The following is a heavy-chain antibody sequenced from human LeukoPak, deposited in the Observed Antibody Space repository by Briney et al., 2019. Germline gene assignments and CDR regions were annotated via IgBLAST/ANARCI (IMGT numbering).Heavy chain of an antibody. V-gene: IGHV3-30*02. CDR3: AKVFMVRGYYYYYMDV. CDR1: GFTFSSYA. CDR2: IRYDGSNK. D-gene: IGHD3-10*01. Sequence: GGSLRLSCAASGFTFSSYAMSWVRQAPGKGLEWVAFIRYDGSNKYYADSVKGRFTISRDNSKNTLYLQMNSLRAEDTAVYYCAKVFMVRGYYYYYMDVWGKGTTVTISS. J-gene: IGHJ6*03.